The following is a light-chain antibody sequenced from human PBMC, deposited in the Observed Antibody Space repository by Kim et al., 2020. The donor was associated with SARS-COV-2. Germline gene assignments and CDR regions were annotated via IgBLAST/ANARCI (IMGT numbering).Light chain of an antibody. V-gene: IGKV1-33*01. CDR3: QQYNHLPPC. CDR1: QDISKF. CDR2: AAS. Sequence: DIQMTQSPSSLSAFVGDRVTITCQASQDISKFLNWYQHRPGKAPKFLISAASNLETGVPSRFSGSGSGTNFTLTISSLQPEDFATYYCQQYNHLPPCFGQGTRLEIK. J-gene: IGKJ5*01.